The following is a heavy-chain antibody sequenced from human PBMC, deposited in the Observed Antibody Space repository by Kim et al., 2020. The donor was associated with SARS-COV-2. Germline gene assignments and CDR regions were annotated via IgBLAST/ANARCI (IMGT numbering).Heavy chain of an antibody. J-gene: IGHJ6*02. CDR1: GYSFTSYW. V-gene: IGHV5-10-1*01. CDR3: ASLAPHTYYYYGMDV. D-gene: IGHD3-16*01. CDR2: IDPSDSYT. Sequence: GESLKISCKGSGYSFTSYWISWVRQMPGKGLEWMGRIDPSDSYTNYSPSFQGHVTISADKSISTAYLQWSSLKASDTAMYYCASLAPHTYYYYGMDVWGQGTTVTVSS.